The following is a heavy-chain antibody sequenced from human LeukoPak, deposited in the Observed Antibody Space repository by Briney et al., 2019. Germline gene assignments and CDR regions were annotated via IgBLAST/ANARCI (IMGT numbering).Heavy chain of an antibody. V-gene: IGHV4-34*01. Sequence: PSETLSLTCAVYGGSFSGYYWSWIRQPPGKGLEWIGEINHSGSTNYNPSLKSRVTISVDTSKNQFSLKLSSVTAADTAVYYCARWGYCTNGVCYDAFDIWGQGTMVTVSS. CDR3: ARWGYCTNGVCYDAFDI. CDR1: GGSFSGYY. J-gene: IGHJ3*02. D-gene: IGHD2-8*01. CDR2: INHSGST.